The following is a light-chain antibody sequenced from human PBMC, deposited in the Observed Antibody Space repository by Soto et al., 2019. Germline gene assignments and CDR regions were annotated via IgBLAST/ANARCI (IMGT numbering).Light chain of an antibody. CDR3: QQYGSSNT. V-gene: IGKV3-20*01. CDR2: GAS. J-gene: IGKJ2*01. Sequence: EIVLTQSPASLSLSPGDRATLSFRADQSVSDYLAWYQQKPGQPPRLLIYGASSRATGLPDRFSGSGSGTDFTLTISRLEPEDFAVYYCQQYGSSNTFGQGTKVDI. CDR1: QSVSDY.